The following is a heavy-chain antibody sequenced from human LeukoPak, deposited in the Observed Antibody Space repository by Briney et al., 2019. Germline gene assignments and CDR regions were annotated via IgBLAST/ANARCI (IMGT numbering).Heavy chain of an antibody. CDR3: ARDRTTVTTITVNIDY. J-gene: IGHJ4*02. Sequence: GVLRLSCAASGFTFSSYSMNWVRQAPGKGLEWVSSISSSSSYIYYADSVKGRFTISRDNAKNSLYLQMNSLRAEDTAVYYCARDRTTVTTITVNIDYWGQGTLVTVSS. CDR2: ISSSSSYI. V-gene: IGHV3-21*01. CDR1: GFTFSSYS. D-gene: IGHD4-17*01.